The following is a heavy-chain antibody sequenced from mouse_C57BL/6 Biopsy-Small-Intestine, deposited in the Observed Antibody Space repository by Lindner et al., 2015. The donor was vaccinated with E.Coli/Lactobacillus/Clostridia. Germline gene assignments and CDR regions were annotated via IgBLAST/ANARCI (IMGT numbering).Heavy chain of an antibody. CDR2: IDPSDSET. D-gene: IGHD2-12*01. V-gene: IGHV1-52*01. J-gene: IGHJ3*01. Sequence: VQLQESGAEMVRPGASVKLSCKASGYTFTSYWMHWVKQRPGQGLEWIGKIDPSDSETHYNQKFKDKATLTVDKSSSTAYMQLNSLTSEDSAVYYCARSYYSYYSYDPFAYWGQGTLVTVSA. CDR1: GYTFTSYW. CDR3: ARSYYSYYSYDPFAY.